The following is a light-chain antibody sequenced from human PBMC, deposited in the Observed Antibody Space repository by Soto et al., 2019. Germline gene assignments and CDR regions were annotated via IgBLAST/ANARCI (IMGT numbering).Light chain of an antibody. CDR2: GAS. V-gene: IGKV3-15*01. Sequence: EIVMPQSPAPLSVSPGERATLSCRASQGVSSNFAWYQQKPGQAPRLLIYGASTRATGIPARFSGSGSGTEFTLTISSLQSEDFAVYYCQQYNNWPLTFGGGTKVEIK. CDR1: QGVSSN. J-gene: IGKJ4*01. CDR3: QQYNNWPLT.